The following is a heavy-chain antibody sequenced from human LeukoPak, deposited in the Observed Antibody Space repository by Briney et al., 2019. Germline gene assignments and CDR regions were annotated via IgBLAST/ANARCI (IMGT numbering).Heavy chain of an antibody. Sequence: GGSLRLSCSASGFTFDGYAMHWVRQAPGKGLEWVSGISCNSGSRGYADSVKGRFTISRDNAKNSLYLQMNSLRAEDTALYYCAKDIAVTTWAFYYGMDVWGQGTTVTVSS. V-gene: IGHV3-9*01. CDR2: ISCNSGSR. D-gene: IGHD4-17*01. CDR3: AKDIAVTTWAFYYGMDV. J-gene: IGHJ6*02. CDR1: GFTFDGYA.